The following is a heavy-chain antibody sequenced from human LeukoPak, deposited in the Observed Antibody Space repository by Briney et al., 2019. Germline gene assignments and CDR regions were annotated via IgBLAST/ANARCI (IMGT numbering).Heavy chain of an antibody. CDR1: GGSISSYY. CDR3: ARVIVGAVDP. Sequence: PSETLSLTCTVSGGSISSYYWSWIRQPPGKGLEWIGYIYYSGSTNYNPSLKSRVTISVDTSKNQFSLKLSSVTAADTAVYYCARVIVGAVDPWGQGTLVTASS. D-gene: IGHD1-26*01. CDR2: IYYSGST. V-gene: IGHV4-59*01. J-gene: IGHJ5*02.